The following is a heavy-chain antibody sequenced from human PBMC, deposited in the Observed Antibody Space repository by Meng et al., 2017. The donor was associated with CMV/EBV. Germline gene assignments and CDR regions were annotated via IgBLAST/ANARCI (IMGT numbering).Heavy chain of an antibody. V-gene: IGHV1-2*02. CDR3: ARDSHCSSTSCPLDY. D-gene: IGHD2-2*01. J-gene: IGHJ4*02. CDR2: INPNSGGT. CDR1: GYTFTGYY. Sequence: ASVKVSCKASGYTFTGYYMHWVRQAPGQGLEWMGWINPNSGGTNYAQKFQGRVTMTRDTSISTAYMELSRLRSDDTAVYYCARDSHCSSTSCPLDYWGQGTLVIVS.